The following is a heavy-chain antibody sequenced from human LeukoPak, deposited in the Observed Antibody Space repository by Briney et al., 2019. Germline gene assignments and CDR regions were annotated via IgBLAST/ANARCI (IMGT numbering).Heavy chain of an antibody. CDR1: GYTFTSYY. D-gene: IGHD2-2*01. V-gene: IGHV1-46*01. J-gene: IGHJ5*02. CDR2: INPSGGST. CDR3: AREGSYCSSTSCEEGWFDP. Sequence: GASVKVSCKASGYTFTSYYMHWVRQAPGQGLEWMGIINPSGGSTSYAQKFQGRVTMTRDTSTSTVYMELRSLRSEDTAVYYCAREGSYCSSTSCEEGWFDPWGQGTLVTVSS.